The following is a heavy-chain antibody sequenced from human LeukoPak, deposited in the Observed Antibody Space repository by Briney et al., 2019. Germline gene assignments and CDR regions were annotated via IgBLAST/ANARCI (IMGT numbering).Heavy chain of an antibody. CDR3: ARAWLGLTGDGYTADNWFDP. V-gene: IGHV1-18*01. CDR2: ISAYNGNK. J-gene: IGHJ5*02. CDR1: GYTFTSYG. D-gene: IGHD5-24*01. Sequence: GASVKVSCKASGYTFTSYGISWVRQAPGQGLEWMGWISAYNGNKNYAQKLQGRVTMTTDTSTSTAYMELRSLRSDDTAVYYCARAWLGLTGDGYTADNWFDPWGQGTLVTVSS.